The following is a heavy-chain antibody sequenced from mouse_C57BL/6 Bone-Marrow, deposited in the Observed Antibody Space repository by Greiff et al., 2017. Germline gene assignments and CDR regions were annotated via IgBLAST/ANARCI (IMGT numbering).Heavy chain of an antibody. V-gene: IGHV1-59*01. D-gene: IGHD1-1*01. CDR1: GYTFTSYW. CDR3: ARKDYGSPGWFAY. Sequence: QVHVKQPGAELVRPGTSVKLSCKASGYTFTSYWMHWVKQRPGQGLEWIGVIDPSDSYTNYNQKFKGKATLTVDTSSSTAYMQLSSLTSEDSAVYYCARKDYGSPGWFAYWGQGTLVTVSA. CDR2: IDPSDSYT. J-gene: IGHJ3*01.